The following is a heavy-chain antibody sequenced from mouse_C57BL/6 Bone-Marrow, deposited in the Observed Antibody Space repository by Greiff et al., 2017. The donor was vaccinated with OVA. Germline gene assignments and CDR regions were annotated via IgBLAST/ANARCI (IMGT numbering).Heavy chain of an antibody. J-gene: IGHJ2*01. D-gene: IGHD1-1*01. CDR1: GYTFTSYG. V-gene: IGHV1-58*01. CDR2: IYIGNGYT. Sequence: EVKLLESGAELVRPGSSVKMSCKTSGYTFTSYGINWVKQRPGQGLEWIGYIYIGNGYTEYNEKFKGKATLTSDTSSSTAYMQLSSLTSEDSAIYFCARDPYGSSYPYFDYWGQGTTLTVSS. CDR3: ARDPYGSSYPYFDY.